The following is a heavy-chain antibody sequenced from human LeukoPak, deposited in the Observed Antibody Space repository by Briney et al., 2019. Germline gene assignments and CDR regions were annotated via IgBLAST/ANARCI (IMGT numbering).Heavy chain of an antibody. V-gene: IGHV4-59*01. CDR1: GGSISSYY. D-gene: IGHD6-19*01. CDR3: ARDDSSGWLLDY. CDR2: IYYSGST. Sequence: SETLSLTCTVSGGSISSYYWSWIRQPPGKGLEWIGYIYYSGSTNYNPSLKSRVTISVDTSKNQFSLKLSSVTAADTAVYYCARDDSSGWLLDYWGQGTLVTVSS. J-gene: IGHJ4*02.